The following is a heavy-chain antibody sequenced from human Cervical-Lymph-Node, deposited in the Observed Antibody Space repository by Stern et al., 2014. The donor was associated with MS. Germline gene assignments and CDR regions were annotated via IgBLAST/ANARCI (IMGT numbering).Heavy chain of an antibody. J-gene: IGHJ4*02. CDR3: ARGDYYDSSAAMEFFDY. CDR1: GFPFSSYA. D-gene: IGHD3-22*01. V-gene: IGHV3-30*01. CDR2: ISYDGSNK. Sequence: VQLVQSGGGVVQPGRSLRLSCAASGFPFSSYAMHWVRQAPGKGLEWVAVISYDGSNKYYADSVKGRFTISRDNSKNTLYLQMNSLRAEDTAVDYCARGDYYDSSAAMEFFDYWGQGTLVTVSS.